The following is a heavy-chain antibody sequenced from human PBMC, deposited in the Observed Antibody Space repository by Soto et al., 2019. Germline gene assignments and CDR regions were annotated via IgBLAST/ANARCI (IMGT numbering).Heavy chain of an antibody. Sequence: GGSLRLSCVASGFAFRSHGMHWARQAPGKGPEWVAGISFDGSRRNYAVSVKGRFTISRDNAKNSLYLQMSSLRVEDTAVYYCARCDYYDTSGPFSDAFDIWGQGTMVTVSS. CDR3: ARCDYYDTSGPFSDAFDI. CDR2: ISFDGSRR. D-gene: IGHD3-22*01. J-gene: IGHJ3*02. V-gene: IGHV3-30*03. CDR1: GFAFRSHG.